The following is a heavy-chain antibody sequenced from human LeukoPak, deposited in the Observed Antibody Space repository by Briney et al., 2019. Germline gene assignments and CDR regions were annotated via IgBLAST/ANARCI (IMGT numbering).Heavy chain of an antibody. J-gene: IGHJ3*01. CDR1: GGSISSYY. Sequence: SETLSLTCTVSGGSISSYYWSWIRQPPGKGLEWIGYIYYSGSTNYNPSLKSRVTISVDTSKNQFSLKLSSVTAADTAVYYCAREDCSGGSCYYFNAFDVWGQGTMVTVSS. D-gene: IGHD2-15*01. V-gene: IGHV4-59*01. CDR3: AREDCSGGSCYYFNAFDV. CDR2: IYYSGST.